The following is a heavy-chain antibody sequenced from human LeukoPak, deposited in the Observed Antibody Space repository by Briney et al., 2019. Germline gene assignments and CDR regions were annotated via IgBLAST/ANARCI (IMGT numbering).Heavy chain of an antibody. J-gene: IGHJ4*02. V-gene: IGHV3-30-3*01. CDR3: ASPHKDLPYDILAGYFSG. Sequence: PGGSLRLSCAASGFTFSSYAMHWVRQAPGKGLEWVAVISYDGTNKRDADSVKGRFTISRDNSKSTLYLQMNSLRAEDTAIYYCASPHKDLPYDILAGYFSGWGQGTLVTVSS. D-gene: IGHD3-9*01. CDR1: GFTFSSYA. CDR2: ISYDGTNK.